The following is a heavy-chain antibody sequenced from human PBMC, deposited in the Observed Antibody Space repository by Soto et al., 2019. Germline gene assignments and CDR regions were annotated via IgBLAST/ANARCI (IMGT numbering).Heavy chain of an antibody. CDR3: AKVVKGAVVTAPSGY. D-gene: IGHD2-21*02. V-gene: IGHV3-23*01. J-gene: IGHJ4*02. CDR1: GFTFSSYA. CDR2: ISGSGGST. Sequence: GGSLRLSCAASGFTFSSYAMSWVRQAPGKGLEWVSAISGSGGSTYYADSVKGRFTISRDNSKNTLYLQMNSLRAEDTAVYYCAKVVKGAVVTAPSGYWGQGTLVTVSS.